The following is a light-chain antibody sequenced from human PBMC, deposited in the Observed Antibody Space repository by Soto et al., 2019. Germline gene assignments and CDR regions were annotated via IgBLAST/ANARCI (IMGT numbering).Light chain of an antibody. J-gene: IGKJ1*01. CDR2: GTS. CDR1: QSVGSSY. Sequence: EVVLTQSPATLSLSPGEGATLSCRVSQSVGSSYLAWYQQKPGQAPRLLMFGTSNRATGIPDRFSGSGSGTDFTLTINSLEPEDFAVYYCQQYGSSPRTFGQGTKVDI. CDR3: QQYGSSPRT. V-gene: IGKV3-20*01.